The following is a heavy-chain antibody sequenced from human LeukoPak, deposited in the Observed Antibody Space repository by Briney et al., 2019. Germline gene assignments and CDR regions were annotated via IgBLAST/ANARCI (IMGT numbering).Heavy chain of an antibody. CDR2: ISGSGGSA. J-gene: IGHJ4*02. Sequence: GGSLRLSRAASGFTFSSYAMSWVRQAPGKGLEWVSAISGSGGSAYYADSVKGRFTISRDNSKNTLYLQMNSLRAEDTAVYYCAKGDYSNRRYYFDYWGQGTLVTVSS. CDR3: AKGDYSNRRYYFDY. CDR1: GFTFSSYA. D-gene: IGHD4-11*01. V-gene: IGHV3-23*01.